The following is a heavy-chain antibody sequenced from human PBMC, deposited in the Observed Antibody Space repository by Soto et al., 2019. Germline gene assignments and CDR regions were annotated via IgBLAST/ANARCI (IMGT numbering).Heavy chain of an antibody. CDR3: AREGVHCSSTSCYTG. D-gene: IGHD2-2*02. Sequence: PSETLSLTCTVSGGSISSGDYYWSWIRQPPGKGLEWIGYIYYSGSTYYNPSLKSRVTISVDTSKNQFSLKLSSVTAADTAVYYCAREGVHCSSTSCYTGWGQGTLVTVSS. V-gene: IGHV4-30-4*01. CDR2: IYYSGST. CDR1: GGSISSGDYY. J-gene: IGHJ4*02.